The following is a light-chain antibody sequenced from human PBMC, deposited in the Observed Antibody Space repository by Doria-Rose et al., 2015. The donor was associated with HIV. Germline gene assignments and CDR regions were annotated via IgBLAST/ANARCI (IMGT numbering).Light chain of an antibody. V-gene: IGKV3-20*01. J-gene: IGKJ2*01. CDR1: QSVSSRY. CDR2: GAS. Sequence: IATLSCRASQSVSSRYLAWYQQKPGQAPRLLIYGASSRATGIPDRFGGSGSGTDFTLTISRLEPEDFAVYYCQQYGSSPPYTFGQGTKLEI. CDR3: QQYGSSPPYT.